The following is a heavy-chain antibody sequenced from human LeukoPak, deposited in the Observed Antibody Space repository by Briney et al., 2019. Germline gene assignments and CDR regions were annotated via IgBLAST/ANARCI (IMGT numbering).Heavy chain of an antibody. V-gene: IGHV3-74*01. Sequence: PGGSLRPSCAASGITFSTSWMHWVRQAPGRGLVWVSRISSDGSNTIYADSVRGRFTISGDNAKNTLYLQMNSLRAEDTAVYYCARDQSIMGPTTVDYWGQGTLVTVSS. CDR1: GITFSTSW. CDR2: ISSDGSNT. CDR3: ARDQSIMGPTTVDY. J-gene: IGHJ4*02. D-gene: IGHD1-26*01.